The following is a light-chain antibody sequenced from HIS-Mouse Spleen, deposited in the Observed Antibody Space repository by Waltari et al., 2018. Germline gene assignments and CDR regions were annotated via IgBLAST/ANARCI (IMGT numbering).Light chain of an antibody. V-gene: IGLV2-11*01. CDR2: DVS. CDR3: CSYAGSYTWV. Sequence: QSALTQPRSVSGSPGQSVTISCTGTSSDVGGYNYVSWYQQHPGNAPKLVIYDVSKRPSGVPVRFSGSKSGNTASLTISGLQAEDEADYYCCSYAGSYTWVFGGGTKLTVL. J-gene: IGLJ3*02. CDR1: SSDVGGYNY.